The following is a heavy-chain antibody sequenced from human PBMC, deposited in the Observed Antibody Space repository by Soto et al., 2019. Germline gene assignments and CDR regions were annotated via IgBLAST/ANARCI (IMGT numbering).Heavy chain of an antibody. CDR2: MYYNGNI. Sequence: SETLSLTCTVSGGSISNYYWTWVRQSPEKGLEWIGYMYYNGNINYNPSLKSRVTISIDTSKNQFSLTLKSVTAADTAVYYCASGGNWFDPWGQGVLVTVSS. V-gene: IGHV4-59*01. J-gene: IGHJ5*02. D-gene: IGHD3-16*01. CDR3: ASGGNWFDP. CDR1: GGSISNYY.